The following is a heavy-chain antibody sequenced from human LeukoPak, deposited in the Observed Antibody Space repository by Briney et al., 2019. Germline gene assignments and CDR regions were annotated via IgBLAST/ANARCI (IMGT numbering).Heavy chain of an antibody. CDR3: AKDLRRYCSSTSCSLFDY. Sequence: PGGSLRLSCAASGFTFTKYWMTWVRQAPGKGLEWVGNIKQDGSVKNYMDSVKGRFTISRDNSKNTLYLQMNSLRAEDTAVYYCAKDLRRYCSSTSCSLFDYWGQGTLVTVSS. D-gene: IGHD2-2*01. J-gene: IGHJ4*02. CDR2: IKQDGSVK. CDR1: GFTFTKYW. V-gene: IGHV3-7*03.